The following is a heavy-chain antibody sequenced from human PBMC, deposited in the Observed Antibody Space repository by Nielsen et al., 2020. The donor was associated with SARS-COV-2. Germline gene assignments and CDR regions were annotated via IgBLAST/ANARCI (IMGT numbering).Heavy chain of an antibody. CDR2: ISPDIFNP. J-gene: IGHJ4*02. CDR3: AREQSFCGVDCYSYFDF. Sequence: SVTFSFKSSAYTFTHYPMNWVRQAPGQGLDWLGCISPDIFNPTYAQGFTGRFVFSLDTSVTTTYLQISNLKAEDTAVYYCAREQSFCGVDCYSYFDFWGQGALVTVSS. D-gene: IGHD2-21*02. CDR1: AYTFTHYP. V-gene: IGHV7-4-1*02.